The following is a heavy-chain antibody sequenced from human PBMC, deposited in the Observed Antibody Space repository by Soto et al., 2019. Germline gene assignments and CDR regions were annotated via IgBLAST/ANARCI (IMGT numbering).Heavy chain of an antibody. CDR3: ARGDFGVALFYYHGMDV. V-gene: IGHV1-18*01. CDR1: GYTFTSYG. Sequence: GASVKVSCKPSGYTFTSYGVTWVRQAPGQGLEWMAWISVHSGKTKFAESLRGRVTLTTDTSTSTAYMELRSLRSDDTAVYYCARGDFGVALFYYHGMDVWGQGTTVTVSS. CDR2: ISVHSGKT. J-gene: IGHJ6*02. D-gene: IGHD3-3*01.